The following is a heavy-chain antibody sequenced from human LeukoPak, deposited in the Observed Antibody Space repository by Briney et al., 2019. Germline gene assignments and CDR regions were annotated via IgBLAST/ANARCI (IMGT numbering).Heavy chain of an antibody. CDR2: INPNSGGT. J-gene: IGHJ6*03. CDR1: GYTLTGYY. CDR3: ARSPGGYYYYYMDV. V-gene: IGHV1-2*02. Sequence: ASVKVSCKASGYTLTGYYMHWVRQAPGQGLEWMGWINPNSGGTNYAQKFQGRVTMTRDTSISTAYMELSRLRSDDTAVYYCARSPGGYYYYYMDVWGKGTTVTVSS. D-gene: IGHD2-2*01.